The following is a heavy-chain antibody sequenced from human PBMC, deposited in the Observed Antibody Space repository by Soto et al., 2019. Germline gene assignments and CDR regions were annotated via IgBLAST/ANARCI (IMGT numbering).Heavy chain of an antibody. D-gene: IGHD3-10*01. Sequence: EVQLVESGGGWIQPGGSLRLSCAASGFTVSNNYISWVRQAPGKGLEWISAIYSGDASYYADSVKGRFTISRDNSKNTLYLQVNSLRAGDTAVYYCARSNYYGASHDAFEIWGQGTMVTVSS. J-gene: IGHJ3*02. V-gene: IGHV3-53*01. CDR3: ARSNYYGASHDAFEI. CDR1: GFTVSNNY. CDR2: IYSGDAS.